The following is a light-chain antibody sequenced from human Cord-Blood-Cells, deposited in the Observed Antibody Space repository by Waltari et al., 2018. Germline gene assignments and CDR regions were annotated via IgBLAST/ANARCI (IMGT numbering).Light chain of an antibody. V-gene: IGKV2D-29*02. CDR2: EVY. J-gene: IGKJ5*01. CDR3: MQSIQLPIT. CDR1: QSLLHSDGKTY. Sequence: DIVMTQTPLSLSVTPGQPASISCKSSQSLLHSDGKTYLYWYLQKPGQSPQLLIYEVYNRFSGVPDRFSGSGSGTDFTLKISRVEAEDVGVYYCMQSIQLPITFGQGTRLEIK.